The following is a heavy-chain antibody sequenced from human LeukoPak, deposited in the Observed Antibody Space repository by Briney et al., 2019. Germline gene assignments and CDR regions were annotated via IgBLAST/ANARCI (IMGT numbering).Heavy chain of an antibody. CDR1: GFPLSSHA. CDR3: AKDHVYDSSGYYRLDYFDY. Sequence: PGGSLRLSCAASGFPLSSHAMSWVRQAPGKGLEWVSATSSSDAGTYYADSVKGRFTISRDNSKNTLYLQMNSLRAEDTAVYYCAKDHVYDSSGYYRLDYFDYWGQGTLVTVSS. J-gene: IGHJ4*02. D-gene: IGHD3-22*01. CDR2: TSSSDAGT. V-gene: IGHV3-23*01.